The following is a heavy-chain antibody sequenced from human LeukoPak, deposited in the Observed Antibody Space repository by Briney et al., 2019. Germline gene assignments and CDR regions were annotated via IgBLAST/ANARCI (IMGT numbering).Heavy chain of an antibody. J-gene: IGHJ4*02. D-gene: IGHD3-16*02. CDR1: GGSFSGYY. V-gene: IGHV4-34*01. Sequence: SETLSLTCGVSGGSFSGYYWNWIRQSPEKGLEWVGEINHSGNTRYNPSLRSRITMSVDTSRNHFSLKLSSVTAADTAVYFCAREIIWGTYRRLYYFDYWGQGTLVTVSS. CDR3: AREIIWGTYRRLYYFDY. CDR2: INHSGNT.